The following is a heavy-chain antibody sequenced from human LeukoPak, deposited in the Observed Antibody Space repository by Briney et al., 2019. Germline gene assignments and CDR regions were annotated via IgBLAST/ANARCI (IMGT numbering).Heavy chain of an antibody. Sequence: GGSLRLSCAASGFTFSSYSMTWVRQAPGKGLEWVSSISSSSSYIYYADSVKGRFTVSRDNAKNSLYLQMNSLRAEDTAVYYCARADIVATIDYWGQGTLVTVSS. J-gene: IGHJ4*02. V-gene: IGHV3-21*01. CDR3: ARADIVATIDY. CDR1: GFTFSSYS. D-gene: IGHD5-12*01. CDR2: ISSSSSYI.